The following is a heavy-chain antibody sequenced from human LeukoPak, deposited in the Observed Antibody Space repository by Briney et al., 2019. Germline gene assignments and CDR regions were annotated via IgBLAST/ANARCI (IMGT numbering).Heavy chain of an antibody. J-gene: IGHJ6*03. Sequence: PGGSLRLSCAASGFTFSSYGMHWVRQTPGKGLEWVAFIRYDGSNKYYADSVKGRFTISRDNSKNTLYLQMNSLRAEDTAVYYCARVRIAARRSYYYYMDVWGKGTTVTVSS. CDR1: GFTFSSYG. CDR3: ARVRIAARRSYYYYMDV. CDR2: IRYDGSNK. D-gene: IGHD6-6*01. V-gene: IGHV3-30*02.